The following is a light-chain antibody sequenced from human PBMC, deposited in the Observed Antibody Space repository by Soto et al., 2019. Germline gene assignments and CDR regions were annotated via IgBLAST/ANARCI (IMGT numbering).Light chain of an antibody. CDR1: SSDVGGYNF. J-gene: IGLJ1*01. V-gene: IGLV2-14*01. Sequence: QSALTQPASVSGSPGQSITISCTGTSSDVGGYNFVSWYQHHPVKAPKLMIYEVNNRPSGVSNRFSGSKSGNTASLTISGLQDEDEAEYYCSSYTTTSAPFVFGTGTKVTV. CDR2: EVN. CDR3: SSYTTTSAPFV.